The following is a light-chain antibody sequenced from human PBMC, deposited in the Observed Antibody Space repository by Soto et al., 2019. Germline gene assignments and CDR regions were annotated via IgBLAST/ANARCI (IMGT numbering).Light chain of an antibody. Sequence: QSVLTQPHSVSGAPGQGVSISCTGSSSNIGAGYDVHWYQLLPGTAPKLLIYSNSNRPSGVPDRFSGSKSGTSASLAITGLQAEDEADYYCQSYDSSLSGSVVFGGGTKLTVL. CDR3: QSYDSSLSGSVV. CDR2: SNS. J-gene: IGLJ2*01. V-gene: IGLV1-40*01. CDR1: SSNIGAGYD.